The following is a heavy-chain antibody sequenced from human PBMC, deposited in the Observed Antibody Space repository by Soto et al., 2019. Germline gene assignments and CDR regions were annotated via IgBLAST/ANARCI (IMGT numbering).Heavy chain of an antibody. CDR3: TTDSYITSIIVRFDY. D-gene: IGHD3-22*01. CDR2: VKSKNDGGTT. CDR1: GFTFSNAW. Sequence: GSLRLSCAASGFTFSNAWINWVRQAPGKGLEWVGRVKSKNDGGTTDFAAPVKGRFAISRDDSKNMVYLEMNSLQTEDTAIYYCTTDSYITSIIVRFDYWGHGTLVTVSX. V-gene: IGHV3-15*07. J-gene: IGHJ4*01.